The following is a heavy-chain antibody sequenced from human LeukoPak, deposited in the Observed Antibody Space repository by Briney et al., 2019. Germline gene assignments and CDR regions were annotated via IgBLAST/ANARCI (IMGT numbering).Heavy chain of an antibody. CDR1: GYTFTSYF. V-gene: IGHV1-46*01. CDR3: ARDSADYGDYDY. D-gene: IGHD4-17*01. J-gene: IGHJ4*02. CDR2: INPSGGST. Sequence: ASVKVSCKASGYTFTSYFMHWVRQAPGRGLDWMRIINPSGGSTSYAQKFQGRVTMTRDTSTSTVYMELSSLRSEDTAVYYCARDSADYGDYDYWGRGTLVTVSS.